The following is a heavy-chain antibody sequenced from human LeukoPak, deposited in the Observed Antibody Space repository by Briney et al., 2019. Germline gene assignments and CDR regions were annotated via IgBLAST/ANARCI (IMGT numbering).Heavy chain of an antibody. CDR2: IKQDGSEK. J-gene: IGHJ4*02. Sequence: GGSLRLSCAPSGFTPSSYWMSCVRHAPGEGLEWVANIKQDGSEKYYVDSVKGRFTISRDNAKNSLYLQMNSLRAEDTAVYYCARDDTVTTRVGFIDWGQGTLVTVSS. CDR1: GFTPSSYW. V-gene: IGHV3-7*01. CDR3: ARDDTVTTRVGFID. D-gene: IGHD4-17*01.